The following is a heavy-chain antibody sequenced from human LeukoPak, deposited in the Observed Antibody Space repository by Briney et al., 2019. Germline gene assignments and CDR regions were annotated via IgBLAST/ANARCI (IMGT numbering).Heavy chain of an antibody. CDR2: INTSGGST. V-gene: IGHV1-46*03. Sequence: GASVKVSCKASGYTFTDYYIHWVRQAPGQGLDWIGMINTSGGSTSNAQRFQGRVSMTRDTSTSTVYMELSSLRSDDKAVYYCSRNAASGLDYWGQGTLVTVSS. CDR3: SRNAASGLDY. CDR1: GYTFTDYY. J-gene: IGHJ4*02. D-gene: IGHD2-15*01.